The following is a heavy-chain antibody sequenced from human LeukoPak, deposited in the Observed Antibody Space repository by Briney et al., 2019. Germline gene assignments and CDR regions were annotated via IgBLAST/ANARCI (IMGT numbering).Heavy chain of an antibody. CDR3: ARHRAIAGPFDH. V-gene: IGHV4-59*08. CDR2: ISYSGPT. CDR1: ADSISGYY. D-gene: IGHD6-19*01. J-gene: IGHJ4*02. Sequence: SETLSLTCTVSADSISGYYWSWFRLPPGKGPEWIGQISYSGPTRYNPALKSRVTISVDTSKNQISVNLSSVTAADTAFYYCARHRAIAGPFDHWGQGTLVTVSS.